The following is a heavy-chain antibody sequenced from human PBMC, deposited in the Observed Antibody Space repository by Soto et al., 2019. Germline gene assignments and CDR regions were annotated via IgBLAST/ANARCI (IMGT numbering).Heavy chain of an antibody. J-gene: IGHJ6*02. CDR2: INHSGST. CDR1: GASIRSTSYY. V-gene: IGHV4-39*07. CDR3: AREALWFGGGYGMDV. D-gene: IGHD3-10*01. Sequence: SETLSLTCSVSGASIRSTSYYWSWIRQPPGKGLEWIGEINHSGSTNYNPSLKSRVTISVDTSKNQFSLKLSSVTAADTAVYYCAREALWFGGGYGMDVWGQGTTVTVSS.